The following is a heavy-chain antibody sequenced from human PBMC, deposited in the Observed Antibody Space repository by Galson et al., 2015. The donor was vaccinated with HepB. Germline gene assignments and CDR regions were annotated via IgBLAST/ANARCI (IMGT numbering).Heavy chain of an antibody. CDR3: TTGVTRYCSSTSCYHFDY. Sequence: SLRLSCAASGFTFSNAWMSWVRQAPGKGLEWVGRIKSKSDGGTTDYAAPVKDRFTISRDDSKNTLYLQMNSLKTEDTAVYYCTTGVTRYCSSTSCYHFDYWGQGTLVTVSS. CDR1: GFTFSNAW. D-gene: IGHD2-2*01. V-gene: IGHV3-15*01. CDR2: IKSKSDGGTT. J-gene: IGHJ4*02.